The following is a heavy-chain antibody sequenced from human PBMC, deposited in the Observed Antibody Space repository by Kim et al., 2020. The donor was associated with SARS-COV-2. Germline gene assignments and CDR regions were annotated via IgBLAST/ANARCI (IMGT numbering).Heavy chain of an antibody. J-gene: IGHJ6*01. CDR2: IYYTGST. CDR1: GGSISSADSY. CDR3: GRVRRSRSSWDFYYGM. D-gene: IGHD6-6*01. Sequence: SETLSLTCSVSGGSISSADSYWSWIRQPPGKGLEWIGYIYYTGSTYYNPSLKSRVTILVDTSRSQFSLKLGSVTAADTAVYYCGRVRRSRSSWDFYYGM. V-gene: IGHV4-30-4*01.